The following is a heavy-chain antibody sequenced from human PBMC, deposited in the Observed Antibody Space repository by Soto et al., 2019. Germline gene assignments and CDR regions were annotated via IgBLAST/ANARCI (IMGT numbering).Heavy chain of an antibody. CDR1: GGSISSSNYY. D-gene: IGHD2-15*01. Sequence: QLQLHESGPGLVKPSETLSLTCTVSGGSISSSNYYWAWIRQPPGKGLEWIGSIYYSGSTYYNPSLKSRVTISVDAAKNQFSLRLSSVTAADTSVYYCARQGDDYCSGDSCRPNNWFDPWGQGTLVTVSS. CDR2: IYYSGST. CDR3: ARQGDDYCSGDSCRPNNWFDP. J-gene: IGHJ5*02. V-gene: IGHV4-39*01.